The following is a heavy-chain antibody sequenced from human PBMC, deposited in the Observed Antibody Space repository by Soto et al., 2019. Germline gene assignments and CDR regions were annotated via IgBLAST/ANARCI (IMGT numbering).Heavy chain of an antibody. CDR3: AKYRAKYSITPADPFFDS. CDR1: GFTFSSHA. V-gene: IGHV3-23*01. Sequence: EVHLLESGGDLVQPGGSLRLSCAASGFTFSSHAMSWGRQTPGRGLEWVSSIRGSDDSTYYADSVKGRFTISRDKSKNPLHLQMNSLRAEDTAIYYCAKYRAKYSITPADPFFDSWGQGTLVTVSS. J-gene: IGHJ5*01. CDR2: IRGSDDST. D-gene: IGHD6-6*01.